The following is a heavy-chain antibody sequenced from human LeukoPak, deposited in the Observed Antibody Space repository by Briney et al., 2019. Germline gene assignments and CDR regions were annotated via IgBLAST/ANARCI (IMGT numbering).Heavy chain of an antibody. CDR3: AGSRTTVTRDYCYGMDV. D-gene: IGHD4-17*01. V-gene: IGHV3-20*04. CDR1: GFTFDDYG. CDR2: ITLNGGNT. Sequence: PGGSLRLSCAASGFTFDDYGMSWVRQAPGKGLEWVSGITLNGGNTGYSDSVKGRFTISRDNAKNSLYLQMNSLRAEDTALYYCAGSRTTVTRDYCYGMDVWGQGTTVTVSS. J-gene: IGHJ6*02.